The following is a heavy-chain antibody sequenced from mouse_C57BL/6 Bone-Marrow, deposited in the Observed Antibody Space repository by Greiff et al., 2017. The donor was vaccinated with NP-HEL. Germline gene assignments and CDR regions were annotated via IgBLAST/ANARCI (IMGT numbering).Heavy chain of an antibody. V-gene: IGHV5-6*01. J-gene: IGHJ1*03. CDR2: ISSGGSYT. D-gene: IGHD1-1*01. CDR3: ARLGYYYGSSYSYFDV. Sequence: EVKLVESGGDLVKPGGSLKLSCAASGFTFSSYGMSWVRQTPDKRLEWVATISSGGSYTYYPDSVKGRFTISRDNAKNTLYLQMSSLKSEDTAMYYCARLGYYYGSSYSYFDVWGTGTTVTVSS. CDR1: GFTFSSYG.